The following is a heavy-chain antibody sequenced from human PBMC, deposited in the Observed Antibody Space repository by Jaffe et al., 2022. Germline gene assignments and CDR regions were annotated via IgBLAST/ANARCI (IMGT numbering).Heavy chain of an antibody. CDR3: VRQVPAPVAYYDSSGYYSGRWFDP. J-gene: IGHJ5*02. CDR2: IYPGDSDT. D-gene: IGHD3-22*01. CDR1: GYSFTSYW. V-gene: IGHV5-51*01. Sequence: EVQLVQSGAEVKKPGESLKISCKGSGYSFTSYWIGWVRQMPGKGLEWMGIIYPGDSDTRYSPSFQGQVTISADKSISTAYLQWSSLKASDTAMYYCVRQVPAPVAYYDSSGYYSGRWFDPWGQGTLVTVSS.